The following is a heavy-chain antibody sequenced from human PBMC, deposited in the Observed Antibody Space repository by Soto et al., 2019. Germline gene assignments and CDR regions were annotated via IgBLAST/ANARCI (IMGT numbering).Heavy chain of an antibody. CDR2: IYWDDDK. Sequence: QITLKESGPTLVKPTQTLTLTCTFSGFSLSTSGVGVGWIRQPPGKALEWLALIYWDDDKRYSPSLKSRLTITKDTSKNQVVLTMTYMDPVDTATYYCAHREIFGAVSNWFDPWGQGTLVTVSS. V-gene: IGHV2-5*02. J-gene: IGHJ5*02. CDR1: GFSLSTSGVG. CDR3: AHREIFGAVSNWFDP. D-gene: IGHD3-3*01.